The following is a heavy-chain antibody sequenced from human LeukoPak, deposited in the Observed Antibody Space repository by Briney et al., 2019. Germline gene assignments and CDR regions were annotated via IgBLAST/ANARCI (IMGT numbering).Heavy chain of an antibody. D-gene: IGHD2-15*01. V-gene: IGHV4-38-2*02. CDR1: GDSISSTYF. J-gene: IGHJ4*02. CDR2: INHNGNT. Sequence: SETLSLTCTVSGDSISSTYFWAWIRQPPGTGLEWIATINHNGNTYYNPFPKSRVTISVDRSRNQFSLKLTSVTAADTAVYYCARLGYCSGGSCHHDYWGQGTLVTVS. CDR3: ARLGYCSGGSCHHDY.